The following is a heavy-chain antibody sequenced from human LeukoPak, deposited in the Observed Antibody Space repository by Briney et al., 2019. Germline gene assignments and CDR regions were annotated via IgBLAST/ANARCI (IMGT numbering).Heavy chain of an antibody. CDR1: GFILSDHY. V-gene: IGHV3-72*01. J-gene: IGHJ4*02. CDR3: ARVYYESSGYYRYFDS. CDR2: TRNKAMSYTT. D-gene: IGHD3-22*01. Sequence: GSPRLSCAASGFILSDHYMDWVRQAPGKGLEWVGRTRNKAMSYTTDYAASVKGRFTISRDDSKKSLYLQMNNLKIEDTAVYFCARVYYESSGYYRYFDSWGQGTLVTISS.